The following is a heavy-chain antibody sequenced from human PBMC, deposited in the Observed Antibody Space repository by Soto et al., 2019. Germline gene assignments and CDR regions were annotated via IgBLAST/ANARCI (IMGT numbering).Heavy chain of an antibody. J-gene: IGHJ4*02. Sequence: LSLTCAISGDSVSSNSAAWNWIRQSPSRGLEWLGRTYYRSKWYNDYAVSVKSRITINPDTSKNQFSLQLNSVTPEDTAVYYCARDSWILLWFQTVPFDYWGQGTLVTVSS. CDR3: ARDSWILLWFQTVPFDY. D-gene: IGHD5-18*01. CDR1: GDSVSSNSAA. V-gene: IGHV6-1*01. CDR2: TYYRSKWYN.